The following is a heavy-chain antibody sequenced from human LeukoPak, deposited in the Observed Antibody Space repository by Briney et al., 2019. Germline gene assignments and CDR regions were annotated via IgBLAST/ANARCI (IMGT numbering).Heavy chain of an antibody. D-gene: IGHD6-13*01. CDR3: TRHFSSSWYRDDAFDI. V-gene: IGHV3-73*01. J-gene: IGHJ3*02. CDR2: IRSKTNNYAT. CDR1: GFTFSGSA. Sequence: GGSLRLSCAASGFTFSGSAMHWVRQASGKGLGWVGRIRSKTNNYATEYAASVKGRFTISRDDSKNTAYLQMNSLKTEDTAVYYCTRHFSSSWYRDDAFDIWGQGTMVTVSS.